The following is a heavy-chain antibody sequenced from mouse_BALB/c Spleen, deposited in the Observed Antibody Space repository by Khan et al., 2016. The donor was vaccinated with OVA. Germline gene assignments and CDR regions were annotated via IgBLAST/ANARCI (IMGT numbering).Heavy chain of an antibody. Sequence: EVQLQESGPGLVKPSQSLSLTCTVTGYSITSDYAWNWIRQFPGNKLEWMGYISYSGSTSYNPSLKSRISITRDTSKNQFFLQLNSVTTEDRATYYCARGSGTWFAYWGQGTLVTVSA. V-gene: IGHV3-2*02. CDR1: GYSITSDYA. J-gene: IGHJ3*01. D-gene: IGHD4-1*01. CDR2: ISYSGST. CDR3: ARGSGTWFAY.